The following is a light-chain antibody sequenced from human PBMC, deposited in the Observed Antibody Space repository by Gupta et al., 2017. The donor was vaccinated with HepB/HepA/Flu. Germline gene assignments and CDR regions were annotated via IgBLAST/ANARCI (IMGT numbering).Light chain of an antibody. V-gene: IGLV2-14*01. Sequence: SALSQPASVSASPGHSTTFSCTGTSTDVPWYHQPPGKAPKLMIYAVSNRPARVSYRFSGSKSGDTASLAISGLQAEDEADYYCSSFTSTRSLAVFGRGTKVTVL. CDR3: SSFTSTRSLAV. CDR2: AVS. CDR1: STDV. J-gene: IGLJ2*01.